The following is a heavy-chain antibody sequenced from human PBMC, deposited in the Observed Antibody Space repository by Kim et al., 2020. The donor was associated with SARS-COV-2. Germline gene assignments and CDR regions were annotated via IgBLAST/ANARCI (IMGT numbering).Heavy chain of an antibody. D-gene: IGHD3-22*01. CDR1: GGSFSGYY. Sequence: SETLSLTCAVYGGSFSGYYWSWIRQPPGKGLEWIGEINHSGSTNYNPSLKSRVTISVDTSKNQFSLKLSSVTAADTAVYYCARSPQWLLLRIYWFDPWGQGTLVTVSS. J-gene: IGHJ5*02. V-gene: IGHV4-34*01. CDR3: ARSPQWLLLRIYWFDP. CDR2: INHSGST.